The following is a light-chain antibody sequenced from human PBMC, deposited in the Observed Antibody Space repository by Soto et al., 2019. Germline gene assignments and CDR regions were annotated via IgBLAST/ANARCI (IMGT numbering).Light chain of an antibody. CDR1: RSDIGDSNF. CDR3: ASFRSGTILV. Sequence: QSALTQPASVSGSPGQSVTISCTGPRSDIGDSNFISWYQHSPGKAPRLLIYEVNNRPSGVSRRFSGSKAGNTASLTISGLLDDDEADYSCASFRSGTILVFGSGTKLTVL. CDR2: EVN. V-gene: IGLV2-14*01. J-gene: IGLJ6*01.